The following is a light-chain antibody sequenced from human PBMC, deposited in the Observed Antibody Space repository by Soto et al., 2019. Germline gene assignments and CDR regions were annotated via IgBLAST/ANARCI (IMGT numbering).Light chain of an antibody. CDR1: QSLLHITGETF. Sequence: DVVMTQTPLSLSVAPGQPASISCKSSQSLLHITGETFLFWYLQKPGQSPQLLIYEVSTRVSGVPDRFSGSGSGTDFTLEISRVETDDVGIYYCMQTAEFSRTFGQGTTGDIK. CDR2: EVS. V-gene: IGKV2D-29*02. J-gene: IGKJ1*01. CDR3: MQTAEFSRT.